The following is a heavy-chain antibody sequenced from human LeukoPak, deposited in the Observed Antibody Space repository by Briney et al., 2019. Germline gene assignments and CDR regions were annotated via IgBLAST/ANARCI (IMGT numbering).Heavy chain of an antibody. CDR1: GFTFSTYG. CDR2: ISYDGSNK. V-gene: IGHV3-30*19. CDR3: ARDGVTMARGVIIGGYYYYYYMDV. Sequence: GGSLRLSCAASGFTFSTYGMHWVRQAPGKGLEWVAVISYDGSNKYYADPVKGRFTISRDNSKNTLYLQMNSLRAEDTAVYYCARDGVTMARGVIIGGYYYYYYMDVWGKGTTVTVSS. J-gene: IGHJ6*03. D-gene: IGHD3-10*01.